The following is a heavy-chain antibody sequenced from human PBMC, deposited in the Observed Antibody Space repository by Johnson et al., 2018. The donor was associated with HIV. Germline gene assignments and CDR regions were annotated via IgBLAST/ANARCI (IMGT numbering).Heavy chain of an antibody. Sequence: EVQLVESGGGLVQPGGSLRLSCAASGFTFDTSWMNWVRQAPGRGLEWVANIKQDGSEKYYVDSVKGRFTISRDNSKNTLYLQMNSLRAEDTAVYYCAKDGAAPASYGAFDIWGQGTMVTVSS. J-gene: IGHJ3*02. CDR3: AKDGAAPASYGAFDI. CDR2: IKQDGSEK. CDR1: GFTFDTSW. V-gene: IGHV3-7*03. D-gene: IGHD2-8*01.